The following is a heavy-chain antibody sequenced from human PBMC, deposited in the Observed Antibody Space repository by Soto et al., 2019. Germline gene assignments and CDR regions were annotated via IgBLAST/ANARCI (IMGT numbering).Heavy chain of an antibody. J-gene: IGHJ6*02. Sequence: QVQLVQSGAEVKKPGSSVKVSCKASGGTFSSYTISWVRQAPGQGLEWMGRIIPILGIANYAQKFQGRVTXXADKTTTTDDXXLXSXXSEDTAVYYCARDGDGSGSYYMSISHYYYYYGMDVWGQGTTVTVSS. V-gene: IGHV1-69*08. CDR1: GGTFSSYT. CDR3: ARDGDGSGSYYMSISHYYYYYGMDV. D-gene: IGHD3-10*01. CDR2: IIPILGIA.